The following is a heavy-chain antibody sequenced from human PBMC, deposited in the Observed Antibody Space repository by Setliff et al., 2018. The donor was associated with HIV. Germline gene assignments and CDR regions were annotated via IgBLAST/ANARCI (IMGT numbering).Heavy chain of an antibody. D-gene: IGHD2-2*01. J-gene: IGHJ6*03. CDR3: AKGGQFTTSTTDPHYYYMDV. CDR1: GFTFSNAW. CDR2: ISDSGGRT. V-gene: IGHV3-23*01. Sequence: GESLKISCAASGFTFSNAWMSWVRQAPGKGLEWVSLISDSGGRTWYADSVKGRFTITRDNSENTLFLQVNSLRTEDTAVYYCAKGGQFTTSTTDPHYYYMDVWGKGTTVTVSS.